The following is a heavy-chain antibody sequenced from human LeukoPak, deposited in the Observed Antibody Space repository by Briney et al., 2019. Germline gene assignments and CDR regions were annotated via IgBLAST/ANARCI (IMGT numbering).Heavy chain of an antibody. CDR3: ASGYSSSWLPPGG. CDR1: GFTFSSYW. Sequence: GGSLRVSCAASGFTFSSYWMSWVRQAPGKGPEWVANIKQDGSEKYYVDSVKGRFTISRDNAKNSLYLQMNSLRAEDTAVYYCASGYSSSWLPPGGWGQGTLVTVSS. V-gene: IGHV3-7*01. D-gene: IGHD6-13*01. CDR2: IKQDGSEK. J-gene: IGHJ4*02.